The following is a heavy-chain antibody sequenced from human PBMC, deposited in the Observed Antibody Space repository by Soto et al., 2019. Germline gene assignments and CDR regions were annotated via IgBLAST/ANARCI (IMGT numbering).Heavy chain of an antibody. CDR3: AKDRNYPRDQFHY. J-gene: IGHJ4*02. D-gene: IGHD1-7*01. CDR2: ISANGQGI. CDR1: GFTFSTYA. V-gene: IGHV3-23*01. Sequence: GGPLRVSCASSGFTFSTYALSWVRQAPGKGLEWVSSISANGQGIYYADSVRGRFTISRDNSKNTIFLHMDSLRAEDKAVYYCAKDRNYPRDQFHYWGQGTLVTVYS.